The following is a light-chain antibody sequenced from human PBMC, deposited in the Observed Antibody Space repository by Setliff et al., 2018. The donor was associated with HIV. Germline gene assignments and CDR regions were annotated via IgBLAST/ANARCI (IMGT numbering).Light chain of an antibody. Sequence: QSVLPQPRSASGSPGQSVTISCTGTSSDVGGYNYVSWYQQHPGKAPKLIIYDVSKRPPGVPDRFSGSKSGDTASLTISGLQSEDEADYYCCSYAGTYTYIFGSGTKVTVL. CDR2: DVS. V-gene: IGLV2-11*01. CDR3: CSYAGTYTYI. J-gene: IGLJ1*01. CDR1: SSDVGGYNY.